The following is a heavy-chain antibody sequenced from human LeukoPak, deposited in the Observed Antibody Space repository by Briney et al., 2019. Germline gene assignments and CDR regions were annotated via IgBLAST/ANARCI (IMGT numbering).Heavy chain of an antibody. V-gene: IGHV3-30*01. J-gene: IGHJ4*02. CDR2: ISYDGSHQ. CDR3: ARGAGGSSWYYFDC. D-gene: IGHD6-13*01. CDR1: GFTFRSYA. Sequence: GGSLRLSCAASGFTFRSYAMHWVRQAPGKGLEWLALISYDGSHQYYADSVKGRFTISRDNSKNTLYLQMNSLRADDTAVYYCARGAGGSSWYYFDCWGQGTLVTVSS.